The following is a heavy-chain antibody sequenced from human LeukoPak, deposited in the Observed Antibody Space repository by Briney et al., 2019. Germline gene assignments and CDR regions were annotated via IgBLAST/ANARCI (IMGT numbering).Heavy chain of an antibody. Sequence: SETLSLTCTVSGGSISSYYWSWIRQPPGKGLEWIGYIYYRGSTNYNPSLKSRVTISVDTSKNQFSLKLSSVTAADTAVYYCARTTVSEQSTPSGWGYDFWSGYPPPYYFDYWGQGTLVTVSS. V-gene: IGHV4-59*01. J-gene: IGHJ4*02. D-gene: IGHD3-3*01. CDR3: ARTTVSEQSTPSGWGYDFWSGYPPPYYFDY. CDR1: GGSISSYY. CDR2: IYYRGST.